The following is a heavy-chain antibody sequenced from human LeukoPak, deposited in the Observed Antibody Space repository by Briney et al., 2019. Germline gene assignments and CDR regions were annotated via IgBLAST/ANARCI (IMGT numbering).Heavy chain of an antibody. D-gene: IGHD6-6*01. CDR1: GGSISSSNW. J-gene: IGHJ5*02. CDR2: IYHSGST. V-gene: IGHV4-4*02. Sequence: SGTLSLTCAVSGGSISSSNWWSWVRQPPGKGLEWIGEIYHSGSTNYNPSLKSRVTISVDKSKNQFSLKLSSVTAADTAVYYCARVGSSSSSFIDPWGQGTLVTVSS. CDR3: ARVGSSSSSFIDP.